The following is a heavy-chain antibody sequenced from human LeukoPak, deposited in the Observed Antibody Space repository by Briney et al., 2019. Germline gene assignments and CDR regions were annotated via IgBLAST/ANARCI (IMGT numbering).Heavy chain of an antibody. J-gene: IGHJ6*03. CDR3: ARAQGGYGVQYYYYYYYMDV. CDR2: IYTSGST. V-gene: IGHV4-61*02. CDR1: GGSISSGSYY. Sequence: SETLSLTCTVSGGSISSGSYYWSWIRQPAGKGLEWIGRIYTSGSTNYNPSLKSRVTISVDTSKNQFSLKLSSVTAADTAVYYCARAQGGYGVQYYYYYYYMDVWGKGTTVTISS. D-gene: IGHD5-12*01.